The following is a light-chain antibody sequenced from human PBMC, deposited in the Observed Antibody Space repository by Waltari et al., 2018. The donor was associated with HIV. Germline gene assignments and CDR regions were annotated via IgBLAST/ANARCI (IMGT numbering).Light chain of an antibody. J-gene: IGKJ2*01. V-gene: IGKV3-15*01. Sequence: EIVMTQSPPTLSVSPGQRVTLSCRASQSISAKVAWYQQRPGQAPRLLIYEVGTRPTGIPARFSGSGSGTEFTLTISSLQSEDFATYFCQQYDSGPRGITVGQGTMLEIK. CDR3: QQYDSGPRGIT. CDR1: QSISAK. CDR2: EVG.